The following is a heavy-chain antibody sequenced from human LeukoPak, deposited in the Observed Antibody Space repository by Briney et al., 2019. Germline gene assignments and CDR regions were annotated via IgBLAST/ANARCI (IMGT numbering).Heavy chain of an antibody. D-gene: IGHD5/OR15-5a*01. V-gene: IGHV4-59*01. Sequence: SETLSLTCTVSGGSISNNYGSWIRQPPGKGLEWIGYIYYSGSTNYNPSLKSRVTISVDTSKNQFSLKLSSVTTADTAVYYCARGISVFQLWGQGTLVTVSS. J-gene: IGHJ1*01. CDR2: IYYSGST. CDR1: GGSISNNY. CDR3: ARGISVFQL.